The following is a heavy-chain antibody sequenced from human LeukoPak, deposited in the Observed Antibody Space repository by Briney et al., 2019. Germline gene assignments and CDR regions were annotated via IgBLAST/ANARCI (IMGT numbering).Heavy chain of an antibody. V-gene: IGHV3-11*01. J-gene: IGHJ6*02. CDR2: ISSSGSTI. CDR3: ARDPRYGAYYYYGMDV. CDR1: GFTFSDYY. D-gene: IGHD4-17*01. Sequence: GGSLRLSCAASGFTFSDYYMSWIRQAPGKGLEWVSYISSSGSTIYYADSVEGRFTISRDNAKNSLYLQMNSLRAEDTAVYYCARDPRYGAYYYYGMDVWGQGTTVTVSS.